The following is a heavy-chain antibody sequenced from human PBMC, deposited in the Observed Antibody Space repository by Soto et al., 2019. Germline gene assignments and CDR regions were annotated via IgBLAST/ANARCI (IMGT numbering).Heavy chain of an antibody. V-gene: IGHV3-23*01. D-gene: IGHD6-19*01. CDR3: AKESLKTPVTGPVDC. CDR1: GFTFSSYA. J-gene: IGHJ4*02. CDR2: ISGSGGST. Sequence: EVQLLESGGGLVQPGGSQRLSCTASGFTFSSYALSWFRQAPGKGLEWVSSISGSGGSTYYADSVKGRVTISRDNSKNTLYLQMSSLRAEDTAAYYCAKESLKTPVTGPVDCWGQGTVVTVSS.